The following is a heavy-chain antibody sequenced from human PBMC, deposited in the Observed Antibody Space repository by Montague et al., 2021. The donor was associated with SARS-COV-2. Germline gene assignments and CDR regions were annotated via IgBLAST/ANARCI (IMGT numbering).Heavy chain of an antibody. Sequence: SLRLSCAASGFTFSSYWMHLVRQAPGKGLVWVSRINSDGSSTSYGDSVKGRFTISRDNAKNTLYLQMNSLRAEDTAVYYCAKRASSGWYLDWYFDLWGRGTLVTVSS. CDR2: INSDGSST. CDR3: AKRASSGWYLDWYFDL. J-gene: IGHJ2*01. D-gene: IGHD6-19*01. CDR1: GFTFSSYW. V-gene: IGHV3-74*01.